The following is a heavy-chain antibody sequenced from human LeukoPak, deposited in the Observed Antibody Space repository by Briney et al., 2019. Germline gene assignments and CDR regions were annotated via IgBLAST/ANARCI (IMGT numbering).Heavy chain of an antibody. CDR1: GGSISSSSYY. V-gene: IGHV4-39*01. J-gene: IGHJ5*02. CDR3: ARRATAGDYVGWFDP. CDR2: IYYSGST. D-gene: IGHD4-17*01. Sequence: SETLSLTCTVSGGSISSSSYYWGWIRQPPGKGLEWIGSIYYSGSTYYNPSLKSRVTISVDTSKNQFSLTLSSVTAADTAVYYCARRATAGDYVGWFDPWGQGTLVTVSS.